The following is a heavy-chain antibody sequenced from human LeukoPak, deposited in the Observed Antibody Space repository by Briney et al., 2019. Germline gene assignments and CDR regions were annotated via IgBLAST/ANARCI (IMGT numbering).Heavy chain of an antibody. J-gene: IGHJ4*02. CDR2: IGWSSANI. V-gene: IGHV3-9*01. Sequence: GRSLRLSCAASGFTFDDYAMHWVRQAPGKGLEWVSSIGWSSANIGYAASVKGRFTVSRDNAKNSLYLQMNSLRVEDTAFYYCAKDREAVAGPFDYWGQGTLVTVSS. CDR3: AKDREAVAGPFDY. D-gene: IGHD6-19*01. CDR1: GFTFDDYA.